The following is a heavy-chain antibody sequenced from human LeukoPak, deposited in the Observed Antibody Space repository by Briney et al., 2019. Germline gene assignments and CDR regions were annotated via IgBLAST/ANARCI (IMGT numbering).Heavy chain of an antibody. CDR2: IWYDGSKK. D-gene: IGHD3-10*01. V-gene: IGHV3-30*02. CDR3: AKDYGTASNWFDP. Sequence: GGSLRLSCGAAGFTFSSYGMHWVRQAPGKGLEWVAFIWYDGSKKFYADSVKGRFTISRDNSKNTLYLQMNSLRAEDSAVYSCAKDYGTASNWFDPWGQGTLVTVSS. CDR1: GFTFSSYG. J-gene: IGHJ5*02.